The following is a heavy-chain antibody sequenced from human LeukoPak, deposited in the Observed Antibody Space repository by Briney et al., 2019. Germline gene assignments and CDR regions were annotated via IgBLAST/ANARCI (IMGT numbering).Heavy chain of an antibody. D-gene: IGHD3-10*01. Sequence: GGSLRLSCEASGFTLSSYWMHWARQTPGKGLVWVSRMSSDESTTNYADSVRGRFTTSRDNAKNALYLQMNNLRAEDTAIYFCARGRGPYGWFDPWGQGTLVTVSS. CDR3: ARGRGPYGWFDP. CDR2: MSSDESTT. CDR1: GFTLSSYW. V-gene: IGHV3-74*01. J-gene: IGHJ5*02.